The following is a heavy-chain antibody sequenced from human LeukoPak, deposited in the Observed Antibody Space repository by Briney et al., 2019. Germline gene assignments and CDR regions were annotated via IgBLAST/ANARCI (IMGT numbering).Heavy chain of an antibody. J-gene: IGHJ4*02. D-gene: IGHD4-17*01. Sequence: SETLSHTCTVSGGSISGSYWSWIRQPPGKGLEWIAYMYNSGSTNYNPSLKSRVTISIDTSKNQFSLKLSSLTAADTAIYYCARGIESYGDYGYWGQGILVTVSS. V-gene: IGHV4-59*01. CDR2: MYNSGST. CDR1: GGSISGSY. CDR3: ARGIESYGDYGY.